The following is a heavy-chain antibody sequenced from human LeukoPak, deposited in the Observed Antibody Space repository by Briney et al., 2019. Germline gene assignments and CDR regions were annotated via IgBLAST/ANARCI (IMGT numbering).Heavy chain of an antibody. J-gene: IGHJ4*02. D-gene: IGHD2-8*01. CDR1: GFTVSSNY. V-gene: IGHV3-53*04. CDR3: ARASPSGTNDY. CDR2: ISSGGIT. Sequence: GGSLRLSCAASGFTVSSNYMSWVRQAPGKGLEWVSVISSGGITYYADSVKGRFTISRHNSRNTLYLQINSLRAEDTAVYYCARASPSGTNDYWGQGTLVTVSS.